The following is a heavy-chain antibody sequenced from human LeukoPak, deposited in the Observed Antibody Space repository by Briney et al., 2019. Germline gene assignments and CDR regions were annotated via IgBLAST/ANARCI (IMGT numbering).Heavy chain of an antibody. V-gene: IGHV3-74*01. J-gene: IGHJ4*02. CDR1: GFAFSTNW. D-gene: IGHD3-16*01. CDR2: ISTDARTI. Sequence: LGGSLRLSCAASGFAFSTNWMHWVRQAPGKGLVWVSHISTDARTITYADFVKGRFTISRDNAKNTLYLQMNSLRAEDTALYYCVRGQATPWGLDYWGQGTLVTVSS. CDR3: VRGQATPWGLDY.